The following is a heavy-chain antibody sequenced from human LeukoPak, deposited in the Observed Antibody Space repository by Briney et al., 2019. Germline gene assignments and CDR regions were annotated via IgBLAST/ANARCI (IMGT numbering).Heavy chain of an antibody. Sequence: PGGSLRLSCAASGFTFSSYGMHWVRQAPGKGLEWVAVISYDGSNKYYADSVKGRFTISRDNSKNTLYLQMNSLRAEDTAVYYCAKDRLAAGTWGTIDYWGQGTLVTVSS. J-gene: IGHJ4*02. D-gene: IGHD6-13*01. CDR1: GFTFSSYG. V-gene: IGHV3-30*18. CDR2: ISYDGSNK. CDR3: AKDRLAAGTWGTIDY.